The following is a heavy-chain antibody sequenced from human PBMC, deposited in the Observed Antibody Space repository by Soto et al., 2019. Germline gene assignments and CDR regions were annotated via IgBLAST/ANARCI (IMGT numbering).Heavy chain of an antibody. CDR3: ARLVGASYDY. CDR2: IYWDDDK. V-gene: IGHV2-5*02. D-gene: IGHD1-26*01. J-gene: IGHJ4*02. CDR1: GFSLSTSGVG. Sequence: SGPTLVNPTQTLTLTCTFSGFSLSTSGVGVGWIRQPPGKALEWLALIYWDDDKRYRPSLKSRLTLTKDTSKNQVVLTMTNVDPVDTATYFCARLVGASYDYWGQGTQVTVS.